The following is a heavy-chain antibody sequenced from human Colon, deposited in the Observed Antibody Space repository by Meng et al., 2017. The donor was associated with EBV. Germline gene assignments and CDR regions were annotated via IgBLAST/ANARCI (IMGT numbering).Heavy chain of an antibody. CDR3: ASFDHIPRRNYFDY. CDR1: GGSMSSGNYY. CDR2: IHHSGSA. V-gene: IGHV4-30-4*01. Sequence: HLQEWGACLVGPSQTRSLTCTVSGGSMSSGNYYWSWIRPPPGKGLEWIGYIHHSGSAYYNPSLKSRVSISVDTSKNQFSLNLNSMTAADTAVYYCASFDHIPRRNYFDYWGQGTLVTVSS. J-gene: IGHJ4*02. D-gene: IGHD2-21*01.